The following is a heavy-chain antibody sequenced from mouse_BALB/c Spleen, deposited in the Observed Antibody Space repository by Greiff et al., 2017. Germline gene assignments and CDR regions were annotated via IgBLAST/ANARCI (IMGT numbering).Heavy chain of an antibody. CDR2: ILPGSGST. CDR1: GYTFSSYW. V-gene: IGHV1-9*01. J-gene: IGHJ2*01. Sequence: QVQLQQSGAELMKPGASVKISCKATGYTFSSYWIEWVKQRPGHGLEWIGEILPGSGSTNYNEKFKGKATFTADTSSNTAYMQLSSLTSEDSAVYYCARRGVYYGYADWGQGTTLTVSA. CDR3: ARRGVYYGYAD. D-gene: IGHD1-2*01.